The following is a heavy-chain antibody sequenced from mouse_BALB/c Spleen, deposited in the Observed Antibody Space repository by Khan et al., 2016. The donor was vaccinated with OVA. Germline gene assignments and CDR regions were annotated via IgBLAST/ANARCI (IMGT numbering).Heavy chain of an antibody. CDR1: GYTFTDYA. J-gene: IGHJ3*01. CDR3: ARGGKFAY. V-gene: IGHV1S137*01. Sequence: QVQLQQSGAELVRPGVSLKISCKGSGYTFTDYAMHWVKQSHAKSLEWLGVISSYYGAPDYNQKFKGKATMTVDRTYSTAYMELARLTSEVSAIYYCARGGKFAYWGQGTLVTVSA. D-gene: IGHD1-1*02. CDR2: ISSYYGAP.